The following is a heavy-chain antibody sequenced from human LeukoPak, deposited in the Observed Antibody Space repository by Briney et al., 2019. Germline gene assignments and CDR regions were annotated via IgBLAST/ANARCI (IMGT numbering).Heavy chain of an antibody. CDR2: IDPNNGGT. D-gene: IGHD2-21*01. J-gene: IGHJ3*02. CDR1: GYTFTGSY. CDR3: ARPYERAFDI. Sequence: ASVRVSCKASGYTFTGSYLHWVRQAPGQGLGWMAWIDPNNGGTDYAQKFQGRVTMTRETSISTAFMELSRLRSDDTAVYYCARPYERAFDIWGQGTMVTVSS. V-gene: IGHV1-2*02.